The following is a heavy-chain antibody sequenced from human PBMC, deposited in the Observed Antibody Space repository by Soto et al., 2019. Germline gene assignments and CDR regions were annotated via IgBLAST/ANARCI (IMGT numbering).Heavy chain of an antibody. CDR1: GFTFSSYG. D-gene: IGHD6-13*01. CDR3: AKDVAAAGTGPFDY. V-gene: IGHV3-30*18. J-gene: IGHJ4*02. CDR2: ISYDGSNK. Sequence: PGGSLRLSCAASGFTFSSYGMHWVRQAPGKGLEWVAVISYDGSNKYYADSVKGRFTFSRDNSKNTLYLQMNSLRAEDTAVYYCAKDVAAAGTGPFDYWGQGTLVTVSS.